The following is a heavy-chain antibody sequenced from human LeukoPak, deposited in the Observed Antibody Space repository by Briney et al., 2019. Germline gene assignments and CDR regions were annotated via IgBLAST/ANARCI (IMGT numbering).Heavy chain of an antibody. V-gene: IGHV3-15*01. D-gene: IGHD4-23*01. CDR3: TTSYGGFFDY. CDR2: IKSKTGGGTT. CDR1: GFTFSNAW. Sequence: PGVSLRLSCAASGFTFSNAWMNWVRRAPGKGLEWVGGIKSKTGGGTTDYAAPVKDRFTISRDDSKNTVYLQMNSLKTEDTAVYYCTTSYGGFFDYWGQGTLVTVSS. J-gene: IGHJ4*02.